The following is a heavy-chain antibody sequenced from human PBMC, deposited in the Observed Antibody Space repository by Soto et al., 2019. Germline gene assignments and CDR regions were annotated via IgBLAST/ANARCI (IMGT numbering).Heavy chain of an antibody. J-gene: IGHJ4*02. CDR3: ARGIRNQNNVYFDY. D-gene: IGHD1-1*01. CDR1: GGSFSGYY. Sequence: SETLSLTCAVYGGSFSGYYWSWIRQPPGKGLEWIGEINHSGSTNYNPSLKSRVTISVDTSKNQFSLKLSSVTAADTAVYYCARGIRNQNNVYFDYWGQGTLVTVSS. CDR2: INHSGST. V-gene: IGHV4-34*01.